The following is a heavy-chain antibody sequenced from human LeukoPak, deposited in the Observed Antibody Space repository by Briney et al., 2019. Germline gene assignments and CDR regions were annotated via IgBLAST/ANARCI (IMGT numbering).Heavy chain of an antibody. V-gene: IGHV3-74*01. CDR3: ARVSYDILTGRGNYFDY. J-gene: IGHJ4*02. CDR1: GFTFSSYW. Sequence: GGSLRLSCAASGFTFSSYWMHWVRQAPGKGLVWAPRIKSDGSSTSYADSVKGRFTISRDNAKNTLYLQMNSLRAEDTAVYYCARVSYDILTGRGNYFDYWGQGTLVTVSS. CDR2: IKSDGSST. D-gene: IGHD3-9*01.